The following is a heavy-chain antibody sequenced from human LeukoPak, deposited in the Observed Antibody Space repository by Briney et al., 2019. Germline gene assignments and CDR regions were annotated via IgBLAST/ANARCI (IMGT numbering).Heavy chain of an antibody. D-gene: IGHD4-17*01. CDR3: AKDFDYGDYEASNFDY. CDR2: ISGSGDNT. V-gene: IGHV3-23*01. J-gene: IGHJ4*02. Sequence: PGGSLRLSCAASGFTFSSYAMSWVRQAPGKGLEWVSGISGSGDNTYYADSVKGRFTISRDNSKNTLYLQMNSPRAGDTAVYYCAKDFDYGDYEASNFDYWGQGTLVTVSS. CDR1: GFTFSSYA.